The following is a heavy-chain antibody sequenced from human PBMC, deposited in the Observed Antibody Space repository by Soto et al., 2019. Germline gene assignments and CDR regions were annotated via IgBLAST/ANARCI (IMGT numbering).Heavy chain of an antibody. V-gene: IGHV3-30*02. D-gene: IGHD6-19*01. J-gene: IGHJ6*01. CDR3: AKDESIAVAGRGNYYYYNMDV. Sequence: DSVKGRFTISRDNSKNTLYLQMHSLRAEDTAVYYCAKDESIAVAGRGNYYYYNMDVWGQGTPVTVS.